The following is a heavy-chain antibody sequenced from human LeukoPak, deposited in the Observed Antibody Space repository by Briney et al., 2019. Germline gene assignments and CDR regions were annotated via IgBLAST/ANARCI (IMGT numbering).Heavy chain of an antibody. CDR3: AREVPCSSTSCPLDY. CDR1: GGSISSSCYF. V-gene: IGHV4-39*02. J-gene: IGHJ4*02. CDR2: LYYGGST. D-gene: IGHD2-2*01. Sequence: SETLSLTCTVSGGSISSSCYFWGRIRQPPGTGLEWIGSLYYGGSTYYSPSLRSRVTISVDTSKNQFSLNLSSVTAADTAVYYCAREVPCSSTSCPLDYWGQGTLVTVSS.